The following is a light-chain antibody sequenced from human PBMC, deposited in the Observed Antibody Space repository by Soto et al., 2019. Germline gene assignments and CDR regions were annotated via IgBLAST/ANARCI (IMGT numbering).Light chain of an antibody. CDR3: SSYTTNSLYV. J-gene: IGLJ1*01. V-gene: IGLV2-14*03. Sequence: QSVLTQPASVSGSPGQSITISCTGTSSDIGAYNYVSWYQQHPGKAPKLMIYDVSNRPSGISDRFSGSKSGNTASLTISGLQAEDEADYCCSSYTTNSLYVFGTGTKVTVL. CDR2: DVS. CDR1: SSDIGAYNY.